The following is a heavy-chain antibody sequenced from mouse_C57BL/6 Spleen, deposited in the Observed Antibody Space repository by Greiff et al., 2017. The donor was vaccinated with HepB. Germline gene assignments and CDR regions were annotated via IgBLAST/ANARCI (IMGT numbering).Heavy chain of an antibody. D-gene: IGHD2-4*01. CDR3: ARNRDYDNAY. J-gene: IGHJ3*01. CDR1: GYTFTSYW. CDR2: IDPSDSYT. Sequence: VQLQQPGAELVKPGASVKLSCKASGYTFTSYWMQWVKQRPGQGLEWIGEIDPSDSYTNYNQKFKGKATLTVDTSSSTAYMQLSSLTSEDSAVYYCARNRDYDNAYWGQGTLVTVSA. V-gene: IGHV1-50*01.